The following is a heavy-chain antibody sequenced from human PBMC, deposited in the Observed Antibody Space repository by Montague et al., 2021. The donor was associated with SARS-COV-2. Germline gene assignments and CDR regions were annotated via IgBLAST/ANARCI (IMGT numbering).Heavy chain of an antibody. J-gene: IGHJ4*02. D-gene: IGHD3-22*01. CDR1: GGSFSDYY. Sequence: SETLSLTCAVYGGSFSDYYWSWIRQPPGKGLEWIGEINHRGSINYNPSLKSRVTISEDTSKNQFSLKLSSVTAADTAVYFCARGRQHFNMVIVVMTGGVYYFDSWGQGTLVTVSS. CDR2: INHRGSI. V-gene: IGHV4-34*01. CDR3: ARGRQHFNMVIVVMTGGVYYFDS.